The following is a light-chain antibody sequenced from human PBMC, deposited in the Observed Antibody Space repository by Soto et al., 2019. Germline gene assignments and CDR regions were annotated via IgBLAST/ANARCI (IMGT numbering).Light chain of an antibody. Sequence: QSVLTQPPSESAAPGQKVTISCSGSTSNIGNNYVSWYQQVPGTAPKLLIYDNNKRPSGVPDRFSGSKSGNTASLTISGLQSEDEADYHCSSYAGSHTYEVFGGGTKVTVL. CDR3: SSYAGSHTYEV. CDR1: TSNIGNNY. J-gene: IGLJ3*02. V-gene: IGLV1-51*01. CDR2: DNN.